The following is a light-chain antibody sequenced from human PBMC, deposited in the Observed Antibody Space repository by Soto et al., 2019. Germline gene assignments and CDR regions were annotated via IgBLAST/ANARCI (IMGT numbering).Light chain of an antibody. Sequence: DIQMTQSPSSLSASVGDRVTITCRASQSISSYLNWYQHKPGKAPKLLIYAASSLQSGVPSRFSSSGSGTDFTLTISSLQPEDFATYYCQQSYSTPLSFGLGTRLEIK. CDR2: AAS. CDR1: QSISSY. CDR3: QQSYSTPLS. J-gene: IGKJ5*01. V-gene: IGKV1-39*01.